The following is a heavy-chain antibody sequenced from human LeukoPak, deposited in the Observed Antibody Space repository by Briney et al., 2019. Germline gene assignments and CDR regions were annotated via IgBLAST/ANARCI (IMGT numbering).Heavy chain of an antibody. J-gene: IGHJ4*02. CDR2: FNPSGGST. Sequence: ASVKVSCKASGYTFTSYYMHWVRQAPGQGLEWMGIFNPSGGSTSYAQKFQGRVTMTRDTSTSTVYMELSSLRSEDTAVYYCARDSKRGWHIMVVTAGLYYFDYWGQGTLVTVSS. V-gene: IGHV1-46*01. CDR1: GYTFTSYY. CDR3: ARDSKRGWHIMVVTAGLYYFDY. D-gene: IGHD2-21*02.